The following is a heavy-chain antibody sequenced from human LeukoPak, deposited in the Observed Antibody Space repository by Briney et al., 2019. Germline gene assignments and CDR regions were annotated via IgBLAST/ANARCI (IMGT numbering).Heavy chain of an antibody. CDR3: ARDGPVLRYPYYYYGMDV. V-gene: IGHV3-7*01. Sequence: PGGSLRLSCAASGFTFSSYWMSWVRQAPGKGLEWVANIKQDGSEKYYVDSVKGRFTISRDNAKNSLYLQMNSLRAEDTAVYYCARDGPVLRYPYYYYGMDVWGQGTTVTVSS. D-gene: IGHD3-9*01. CDR2: IKQDGSEK. J-gene: IGHJ6*02. CDR1: GFTFSSYW.